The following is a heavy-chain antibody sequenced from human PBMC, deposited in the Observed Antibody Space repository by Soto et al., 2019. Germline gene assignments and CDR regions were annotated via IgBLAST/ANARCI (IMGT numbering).Heavy chain of an antibody. J-gene: IGHJ6*03. CDR2: IWYDGSNK. D-gene: IGHD2-15*01. V-gene: IGHV3-33*08. Sequence: GGSLRLSCAASGFTFSSYAMSWVRQAPGKGLEWVAVIWYDGSNKYYADSVKGRFTISRDNSKNTLYLQMNSLRAEDTAVYYCARASGDGGSKGYYMDVWGKGTTVTVSS. CDR3: ARASGDGGSKGYYMDV. CDR1: GFTFSSYA.